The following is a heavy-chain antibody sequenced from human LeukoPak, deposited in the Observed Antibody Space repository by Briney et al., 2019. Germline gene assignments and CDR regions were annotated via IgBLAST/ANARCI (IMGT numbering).Heavy chain of an antibody. Sequence: GGSLRLSCAASGFTFRQYVLNWVRQAPGKGLEWVSSISDGGGDTYFADSVKGRFTISRDNSKNIVYLQMNSLRAEDTAVYHCAKPGSKTGIGRHYFDSWGQGALVTVSS. V-gene: IGHV3-23*01. CDR3: AKPGSKTGIGRHYFDS. CDR1: GFTFRQYV. CDR2: ISDGGGDT. J-gene: IGHJ4*02. D-gene: IGHD1-1*01.